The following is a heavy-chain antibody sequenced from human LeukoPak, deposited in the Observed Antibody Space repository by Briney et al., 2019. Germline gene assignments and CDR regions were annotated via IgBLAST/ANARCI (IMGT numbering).Heavy chain of an antibody. J-gene: IGHJ4*02. CDR3: AKGRFAVRGGLDY. D-gene: IGHD3-10*01. Sequence: GGSLRLSCAASGFTFSSYAMSWVRQAPGKGLEWVSAISGSGGSTYYADSVKGGFTISRDNTKNTLYLQMTSLRAEDTAVYYCAKGRFAVRGGLDYWGQGTLVTVSS. V-gene: IGHV3-23*01. CDR2: ISGSGGST. CDR1: GFTFSSYA.